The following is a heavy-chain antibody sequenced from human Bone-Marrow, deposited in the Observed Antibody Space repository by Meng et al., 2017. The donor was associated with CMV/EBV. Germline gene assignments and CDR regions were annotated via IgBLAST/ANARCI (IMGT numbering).Heavy chain of an antibody. CDR1: GFTFGDYA. V-gene: IGHV3-9*03. CDR3: AKGYCSSPSCLFDY. Sequence: LSLTCAASGFTFGDYAMHWVRQLPGKGLEWVSGISWDSGTIDYADSVKGRFTISRDNAKKTLYLQMNSLRADDMALYFCAKGYCSSPSCLFDYWGQGTLVTVSS. J-gene: IGHJ4*02. CDR2: ISWDSGTI. D-gene: IGHD2-2*01.